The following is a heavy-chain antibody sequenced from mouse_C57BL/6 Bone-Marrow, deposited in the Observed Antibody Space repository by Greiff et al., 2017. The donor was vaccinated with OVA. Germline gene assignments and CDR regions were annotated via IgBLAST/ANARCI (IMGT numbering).Heavy chain of an antibody. Sequence: EVQLQQSGTVLARPGASVKMSCKTSGYTFTSYWMHWVKQRPGQGLEWIGAIYPGNSDTSYNQKFKGKAKLTAVTSASTAYMELSSLTNEDSAVYYCTPSTGFDYWGQGTTLTVSS. CDR3: TPSTGFDY. D-gene: IGHD4-1*02. V-gene: IGHV1-5*01. J-gene: IGHJ2*01. CDR1: GYTFTSYW. CDR2: IYPGNSDT.